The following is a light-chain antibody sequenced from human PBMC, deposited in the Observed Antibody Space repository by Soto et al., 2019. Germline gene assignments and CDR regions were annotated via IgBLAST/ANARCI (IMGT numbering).Light chain of an antibody. CDR1: QFISGW. J-gene: IGKJ1*01. CDR2: GAS. Sequence: DIQMTQSPSSVSASVGDRVIITCRASQFISGWLAWYQQRPGKAPDLLISGASTLQSGVPSRFSGSGSGIDFTLTIISLQPEDFATYYCQQAFTFPPTFGQGTRVEVK. CDR3: QQAFTFPPT. V-gene: IGKV1-12*01.